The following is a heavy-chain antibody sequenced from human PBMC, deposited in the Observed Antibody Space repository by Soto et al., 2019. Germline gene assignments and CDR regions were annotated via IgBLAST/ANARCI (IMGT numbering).Heavy chain of an antibody. Sequence: PSETLSLTCAVYGGSFSGYYWSWIRQPPGKGLEWIGEINHSGSTNYNPSLKSRVTISVDTSKNQFSLKLSSVTAADTAVYYCARLGIAVAGTGYYYYGMDVWGQGTTVTVSS. CDR2: INHSGST. J-gene: IGHJ6*02. CDR3: ARLGIAVAGTGYYYYGMDV. CDR1: GGSFSGYY. D-gene: IGHD6-19*01. V-gene: IGHV4-34*01.